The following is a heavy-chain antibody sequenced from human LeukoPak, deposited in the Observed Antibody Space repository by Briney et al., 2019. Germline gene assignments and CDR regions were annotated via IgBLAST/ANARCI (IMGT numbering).Heavy chain of an antibody. CDR2: IIPIFGTA. Sequence: SVKVSCKASGGTFSSYAISWVRQATGQGLEWMGGIIPIFGTANYAQKFQGRVTITADESTSTAYMELSSLRSEDTAVYYCARTLGQLVDGMDVWGQGTTVTVSS. J-gene: IGHJ6*02. V-gene: IGHV1-69*01. CDR3: ARTLGQLVDGMDV. D-gene: IGHD6-6*01. CDR1: GGTFSSYA.